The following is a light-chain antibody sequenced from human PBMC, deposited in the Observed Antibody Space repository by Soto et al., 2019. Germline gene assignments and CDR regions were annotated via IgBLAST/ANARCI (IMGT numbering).Light chain of an antibody. CDR1: QSVSSSY. CDR2: GAS. CDR3: QQYDSSPWT. V-gene: IGKV3-20*01. J-gene: IGKJ1*01. Sequence: EIVLTQSPGTLSLSPGERATLSCRARQSVSSSYLAWYQQKPGQAPRLLMFGASSRATGIPDRFSGSGSGTDFTLTISRLEPEDFAVYYCQQYDSSPWTFGQGTKVDIK.